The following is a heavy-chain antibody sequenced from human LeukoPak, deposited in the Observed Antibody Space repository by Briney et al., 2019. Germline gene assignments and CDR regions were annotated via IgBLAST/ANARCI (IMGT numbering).Heavy chain of an antibody. CDR3: ARSHSSGYDAFDI. CDR2: IYHGGST. J-gene: IGHJ3*02. V-gene: IGHV4-4*02. Sequence: SETLSLTCAVSGGSISSSNWWSWVRQPPGKGLEWSGQIYHGGSTNYNPSLKSRVTISVDKSKNQFSLKLNSVTAADTAVYYCARSHSSGYDAFDIWGQGTVVTVSS. D-gene: IGHD6-25*01. CDR1: GGSISSSNW.